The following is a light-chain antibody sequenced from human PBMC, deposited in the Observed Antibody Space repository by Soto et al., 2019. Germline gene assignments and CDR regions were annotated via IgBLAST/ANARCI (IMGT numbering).Light chain of an antibody. Sequence: QSALTQPASVSGSPGQSITISCTGTSSDVGGYKYVSWFQQHPGEAPKLMIYEVSNRPSGVSNRFSASKSSNTASLTISGLQAEDEADYYCSSYTTSSTWVFGGGTKLTVL. CDR3: SSYTTSSTWV. J-gene: IGLJ3*02. V-gene: IGLV2-14*01. CDR2: EVS. CDR1: SSDVGGYKY.